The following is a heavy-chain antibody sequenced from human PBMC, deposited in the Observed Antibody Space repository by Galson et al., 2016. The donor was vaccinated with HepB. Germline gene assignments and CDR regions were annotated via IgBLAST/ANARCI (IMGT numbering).Heavy chain of an antibody. CDR3: ARGDSTGWDYLDS. V-gene: IGHV3-48*03. J-gene: IGHJ4*02. CDR1: GFTFSRYE. CDR2: ISSSGTTI. D-gene: IGHD6-19*01. Sequence: SLRLSCAASGFTFSRYEMNWVRQAPGKGLEWVSYISSSGTTIYYADSVKGRFTISRDNAKNSLYLQMNSLRAEDTAVYFCARGDSTGWDYLDSWGQGNLVTVSS.